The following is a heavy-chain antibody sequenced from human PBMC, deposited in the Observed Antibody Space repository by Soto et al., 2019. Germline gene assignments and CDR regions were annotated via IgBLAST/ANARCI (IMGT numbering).Heavy chain of an antibody. D-gene: IGHD3-10*01. CDR2: IIPILGIA. CDR3: ARGSGSYYNPPGDYYYGMDV. CDR1: GGSFSSYT. V-gene: IGHV1-69*02. J-gene: IGHJ6*02. Sequence: SVKVSCKASGGSFSSYTISWVRQAPGQGLEWMGRIIPILGIANYAQKLQGRVTITADESTSTAYMELSSLRSEDTAVYYCARGSGSYYNPPGDYYYGMDVWGQGTTVTVSS.